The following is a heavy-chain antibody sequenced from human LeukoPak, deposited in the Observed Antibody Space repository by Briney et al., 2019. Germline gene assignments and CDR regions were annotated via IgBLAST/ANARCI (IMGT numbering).Heavy chain of an antibody. J-gene: IGHJ5*02. V-gene: IGHV1-2*02. CDR1: GYTFTGYY. Sequence: SVKVSCKASGYTFTGYYMHWVRQAPGQGLEWMGWINPNSGGTNYAQKFQGRVTMTRDTSISTAYMELSRLRSDVTAVYNCARVRYDIWTGYFDWFDPWGRGTLVTVSS. CDR2: INPNSGGT. D-gene: IGHD3-9*01. CDR3: ARVRYDIWTGYFDWFDP.